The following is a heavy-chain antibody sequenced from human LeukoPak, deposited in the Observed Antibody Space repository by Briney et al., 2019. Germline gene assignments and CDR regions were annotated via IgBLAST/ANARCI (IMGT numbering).Heavy chain of an antibody. D-gene: IGHD6-19*01. CDR3: ARSSKTQWLSPGDGFDI. CDR2: INHSGST. V-gene: IGHV4-34*01. J-gene: IGHJ3*02. Sequence: SETLSLTCAVYVGPFSGYYWSWIRQPPGKGLEWIGEINHSGSTNYNPSLRSRVTISVDTSKNQFSLKFTSMTAADTAVYYCARSSKTQWLSPGDGFDIWGRGTLVTVSS. CDR1: VGPFSGYY.